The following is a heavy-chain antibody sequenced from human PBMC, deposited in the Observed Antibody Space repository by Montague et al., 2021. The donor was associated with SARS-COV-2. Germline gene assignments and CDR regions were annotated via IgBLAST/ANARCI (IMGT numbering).Heavy chain of an antibody. CDR3: ARVPSSSWYFEY. V-gene: IGHV3-7*01. J-gene: IGHJ4*02. CDR1: GFSCSSYW. D-gene: IGHD6-13*01. CDR2: IKQDGSEK. Sequence: SLRLSCAASGFSCSSYWMSWVRQAPGKGLEWVANIKQDGSEKYYVDSVKGRFTISRDNAKHSLYLQMSSLRAKDTAVYYCARVPSSSWYFEYWGQGTLVTVSS.